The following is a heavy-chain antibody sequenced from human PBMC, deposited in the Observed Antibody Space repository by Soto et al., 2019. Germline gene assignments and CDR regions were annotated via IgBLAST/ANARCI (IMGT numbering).Heavy chain of an antibody. J-gene: IGHJ4*02. CDR3: KNSKGISREEY. CDR1: SYSIATFHY. CDR2: FYRSGST. V-gene: IGHV4-38-2*01. Sequence: SDTLSLTCYVSSYSIATFHYCCCIRQPPGKGLEWLGCFYRSGSTYYRTSLKSRLDISLDMSKNQLSLSLTSVTADDTAIYYCKNSKGISREEYWGRALLVTVSS. D-gene: IGHD3-16*02.